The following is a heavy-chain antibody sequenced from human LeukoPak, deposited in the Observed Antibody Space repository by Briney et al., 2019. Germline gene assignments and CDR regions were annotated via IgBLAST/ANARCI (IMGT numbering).Heavy chain of an antibody. V-gene: IGHV1-18*01. CDR2: ISAYNGNT. CDR1: GYTFTCYG. D-gene: IGHD1-26*01. CDR3: ARVEYVRSGIVERKYSGSFLSDY. J-gene: IGHJ4*02. Sequence: HRASVKVSCKASGYTFTCYGISWVRQAPGQGLEWMGWISAYNGNTNYAQKLQGRVTMTTDTSTSTAYMELRSLRSDDTAVYYCARVEYVRSGIVERKYSGSFLSDYWGQGTLVTVSS.